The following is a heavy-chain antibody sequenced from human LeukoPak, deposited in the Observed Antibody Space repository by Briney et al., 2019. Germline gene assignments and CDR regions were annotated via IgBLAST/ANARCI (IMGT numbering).Heavy chain of an antibody. V-gene: IGHV4-59*01. Sequence: HSETLSLTCTVSGGSISSYYWSWIRPPPGKGLEGIGYIYYSGSTNYNPSLKSRVTISVDTSKNQFSLKLSSVTAADTAVYYCARAIAAAGPYAFDIWGQGTMVTVSS. J-gene: IGHJ3*02. CDR3: ARAIAAAGPYAFDI. D-gene: IGHD6-13*01. CDR2: IYYSGST. CDR1: GGSISSYY.